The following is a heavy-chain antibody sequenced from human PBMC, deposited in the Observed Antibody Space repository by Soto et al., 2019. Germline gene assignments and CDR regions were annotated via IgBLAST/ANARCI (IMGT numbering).Heavy chain of an antibody. CDR1: GFTFGSHA. CDR3: AGAGIGAGSTSSFDC. Sequence: PGGSLRLSCTASGFTFGSHAMNWVRQAPGKGLEWVSSTSGSGASTYYADSVKGRFTISRDNSKNTLFLQMNSLRAEDTAVYYCAGAGIGAGSTSSFDCWGQGTLVTVSS. CDR2: TSGSGAST. D-gene: IGHD6-13*01. J-gene: IGHJ4*02. V-gene: IGHV3-23*01.